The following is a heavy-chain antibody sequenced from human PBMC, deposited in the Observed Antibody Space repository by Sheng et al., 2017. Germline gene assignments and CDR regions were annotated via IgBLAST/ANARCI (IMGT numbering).Heavy chain of an antibody. CDR3: ASGATNFDY. Sequence: QVQLQESGPGLVKPSETLSLTCNVSGASIRSYYWTWIRQPPGKGLEWIGYIYYSGNTNYNPSLKSRVTISVDTSKNQFSLKLTSVTAADTAVYYCASGATNFDYWGQGXLVTVSS. V-gene: IGHV4-59*01. D-gene: IGHD5-12*01. CDR2: IYYSGNT. CDR1: GASIRSYY. J-gene: IGHJ4*02.